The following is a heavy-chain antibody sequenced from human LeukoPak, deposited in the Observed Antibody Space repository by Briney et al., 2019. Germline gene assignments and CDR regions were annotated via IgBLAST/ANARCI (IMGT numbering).Heavy chain of an antibody. Sequence: ASVKVSCKVSGYTLTELSMHWVRQAPGKGLEWMGRIIPIFGTANYAQKFQGRVTITTDESTSTAYMELSSLRSEDTAVYYCARSWYYYDSSGYLFDYWGQGTLVTVSS. CDR2: IIPIFGTA. V-gene: IGHV1-69*05. J-gene: IGHJ4*02. CDR3: ARSWYYYDSSGYLFDY. D-gene: IGHD3-22*01. CDR1: GYTLTELS.